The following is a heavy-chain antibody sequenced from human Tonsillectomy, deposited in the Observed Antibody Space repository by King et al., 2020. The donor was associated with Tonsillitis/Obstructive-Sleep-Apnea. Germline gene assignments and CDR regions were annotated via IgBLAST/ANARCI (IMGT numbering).Heavy chain of an antibody. V-gene: IGHV3-33*01. D-gene: IGHD3-10*01. CDR1: GFTFSNYG. CDR2: IWYDGSKK. Sequence: VQLVESGGGVVQPGRSLRLSCAAPGFTFSNYGMNWVRQAPGKGLEWVALIWYDGSKKYYADSVKGRFTISRDNYKNTVYLHMNTLRAEDTAVYYCARTRVLKGGFDPWGQGRLVTVSS. J-gene: IGHJ5*02. CDR3: ARTRVLKGGFDP.